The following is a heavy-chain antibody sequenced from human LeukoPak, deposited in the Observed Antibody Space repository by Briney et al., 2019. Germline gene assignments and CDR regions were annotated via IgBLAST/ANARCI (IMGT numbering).Heavy chain of an antibody. V-gene: IGHV3-21*01. CDR3: ARSGGKAMVYFDY. CDR2: ISTSSSYI. J-gene: IGHJ4*02. CDR1: GFTFSSYG. Sequence: GGSLRLSCAASGFTFSSYGMNWVRQAPGKGLEWVSSISTSSSYIYYADSVKGRFTISRDNAKNSLYLQMNSLRAEDTAVYYCARSGGKAMVYFDYWGEGTLVTVSS. D-gene: IGHD5-18*01.